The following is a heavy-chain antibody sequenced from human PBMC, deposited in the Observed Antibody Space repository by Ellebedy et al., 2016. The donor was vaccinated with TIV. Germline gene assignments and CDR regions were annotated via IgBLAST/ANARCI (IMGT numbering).Heavy chain of an antibody. D-gene: IGHD3-22*01. Sequence: ASVKVSCKASGYTFTSYFLYWVRQAPGQGLEWMGIINPTSGSSNYAQKFQGRVTMTRDTSTSPVDMELSSLRSEDTAVYYCARGDNYYYDSSCYYYTYWGQGTLVTVSS. J-gene: IGHJ4*02. CDR1: GYTFTSYF. CDR2: INPTSGSS. CDR3: ARGDNYYYDSSCYYYTY. V-gene: IGHV1-46*01.